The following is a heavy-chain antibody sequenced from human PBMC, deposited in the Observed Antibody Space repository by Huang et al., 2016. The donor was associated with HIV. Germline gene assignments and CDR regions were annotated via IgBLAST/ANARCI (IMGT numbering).Heavy chain of an antibody. CDR2: ISYDGSDK. CDR1: GFTFSNYV. V-gene: IGHV3-30*03. J-gene: IGHJ3*02. Sequence: QVQLVESGGGVVQPGRSLRLSCVASGFTFSNYVMHVVRQAAGTGLAWVALISYDGSDKYGESLKGRFSISRDNSKNTLVLQMDSLRVEDTAAYYCARVLNGGDRLRYALNIWGQGTMVTVSS. CDR3: ARVLNGGDRLRYALNI. D-gene: IGHD3-16*01.